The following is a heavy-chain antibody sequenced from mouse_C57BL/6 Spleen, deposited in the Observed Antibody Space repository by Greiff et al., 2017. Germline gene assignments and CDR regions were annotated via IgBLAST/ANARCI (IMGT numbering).Heavy chain of an antibody. CDR1: GFTIKNTY. CDR2: IDPANGNT. D-gene: IGHD2-5*01. V-gene: IGHV14-3*01. CDR3: ARKRDYSNAFDY. J-gene: IGHJ2*01. Sequence: VQLQQSVAELVRPGASVTLSCTASGFTIKNTYMHWVKQRPEQGLEWIGRIDPANGNTKYAPKFPGKATITADTSSKTAYLQLSSLTSEDTAIYYCARKRDYSNAFDYWGQGTTLTVSS.